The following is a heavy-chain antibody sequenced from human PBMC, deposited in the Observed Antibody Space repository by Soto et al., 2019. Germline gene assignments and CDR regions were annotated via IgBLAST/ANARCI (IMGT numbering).Heavy chain of an antibody. J-gene: IGHJ6*02. D-gene: IGHD3-3*01. CDR2: IIPIFGTA. CDR1: GSTFSTYA. Sequence: SVKVSCKAPGSTFSTYAISWLRQAPGQGLKWMGGIIPIFGTANYAKKFKGRVTITADELTSTAYMELSSMSSEDTAVYYYAWSRFSGWGLHYYCGMVVWGHGTTVTVS. V-gene: IGHV1-69*13. CDR3: AWSRFSGWGLHYYCGMVV.